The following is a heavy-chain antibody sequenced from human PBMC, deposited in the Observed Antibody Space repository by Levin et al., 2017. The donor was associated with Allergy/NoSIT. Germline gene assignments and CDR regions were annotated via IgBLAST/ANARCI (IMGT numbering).Heavy chain of an antibody. CDR3: ARDRSGYPLHGAFDI. CDR1: GGSISSGDYY. CDR2: MFHSGTT. Sequence: SETLSLTCTVSGGSISSGDYYWSWLRQPPGKGLEWIGYMFHSGTTYYNPSLKSRVSISVDTSKNQFSLNLRSVTAADTAVYYCARDRSGYPLHGAFDIWGQGTMVTVSS. V-gene: IGHV4-30-4*01. J-gene: IGHJ3*02. D-gene: IGHD3-22*01.